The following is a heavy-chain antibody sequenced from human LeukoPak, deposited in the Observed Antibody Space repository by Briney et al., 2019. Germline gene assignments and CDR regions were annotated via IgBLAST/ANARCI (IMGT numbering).Heavy chain of an antibody. CDR3: ARDSWDY. CDR2: IKHDGSEK. CDR1: GFTFSSYW. J-gene: IGHJ4*02. V-gene: IGHV3-7*01. Sequence: GGSLRLSRAASGFTFSSYWMSWVRQAPGKGLEWVANIKHDGSEKNYVDSVKGRFTISRDNAKNSLYLQMNSLRVEDMAVYYCARDSWDYWGQGTLVTVSS.